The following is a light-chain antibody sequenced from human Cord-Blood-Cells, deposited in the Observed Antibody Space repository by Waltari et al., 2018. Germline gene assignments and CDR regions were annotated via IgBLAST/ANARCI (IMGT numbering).Light chain of an antibody. J-gene: IGLJ1*01. CDR3: AAWDDSLNGYV. Sequence: QSVLPQPPSASGTPGQRVTISCSGSRPHIGSHTVNWYQQLPGTAPKLRIYSNNQRPSGVPDRFSGSKSGTSASLAISGLQSEDEADYYCAAWDDSLNGYVFGTGTKVTVL. CDR2: SNN. CDR1: RPHIGSHT. V-gene: IGLV1-44*01.